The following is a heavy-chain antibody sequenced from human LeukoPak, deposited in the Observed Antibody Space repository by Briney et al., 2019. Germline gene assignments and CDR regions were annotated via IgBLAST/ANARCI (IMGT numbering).Heavy chain of an antibody. Sequence: GGSLRLSCAASGFTFSSYGMHWVRQAPGKGLEWVAVISYDGSNKYYADSVKGRFTISRDNSKNTLYLQMNSLRAEDTAVYYCAKDGNGVNMTPGYWGQGTLVTVSS. J-gene: IGHJ4*02. CDR1: GFTFSSYG. CDR2: ISYDGSNK. CDR3: AKDGNGVNMTPGY. V-gene: IGHV3-30*18. D-gene: IGHD3-22*01.